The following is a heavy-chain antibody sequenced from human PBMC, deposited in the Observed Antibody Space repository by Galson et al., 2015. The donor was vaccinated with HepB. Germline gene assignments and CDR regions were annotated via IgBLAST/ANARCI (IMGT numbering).Heavy chain of an antibody. CDR1: GYSFTNYW. D-gene: IGHD3-16*01. J-gene: IGHJ3*01. CDR3: ARLAGDDGFDV. CDR2: IYPRDSDT. Sequence: QSGAEVKKPGESLMISCTGSGYSFTNYWIAWVRQMPGKGLEWMDIIYPRDSDTRKFQGQVTISADKSINTAYLQWSSLKASDTAIYYCARLAGDDGFDVWGQGTMVTVSS. V-gene: IGHV5-51*03.